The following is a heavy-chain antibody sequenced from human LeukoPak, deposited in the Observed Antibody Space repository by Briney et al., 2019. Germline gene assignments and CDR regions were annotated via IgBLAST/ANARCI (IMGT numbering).Heavy chain of an antibody. CDR3: ARGPTRDDVFDI. CDR1: GGSISSYY. CDR2: IYYSGST. V-gene: IGHV4-59*01. Sequence: PSETLSLTCTVSGGSISSYYWSWIRQPPGKRLEWIGYIYYSGSTNYNPSLKSRVTISVDTSKNQFSLKLSSVTAADTAVYYCARGPTRDDVFDIWGQGTMVTVSS. J-gene: IGHJ3*02.